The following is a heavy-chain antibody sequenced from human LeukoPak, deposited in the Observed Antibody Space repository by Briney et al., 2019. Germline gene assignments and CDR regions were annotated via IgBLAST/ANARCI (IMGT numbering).Heavy chain of an antibody. CDR2: IISSSSTI. D-gene: IGHD1/OR15-1a*01. J-gene: IGHJ5*02. Sequence: PGGSLRLSCAASGFTFSSYSMNWVRQAPGKGVEWVSYIISSSSTIYSAHSVKGLFPISSDNAKNSLYLQVNSLRAEDTAVYYCARDGGTVRYASPSWFDHWGQGTLVTVSS. CDR3: ARDGGTVRYASPSWFDH. V-gene: IGHV3-48*01. CDR1: GFTFSSYS.